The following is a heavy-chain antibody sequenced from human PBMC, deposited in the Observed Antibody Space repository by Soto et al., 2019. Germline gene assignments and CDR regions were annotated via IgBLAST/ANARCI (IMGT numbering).Heavy chain of an antibody. CDR2: IYYTGST. Sequence: SETLSLTCAVSGCCIRSYDWSWIRQHPGKGLEWIGYIYYTGSTNYNPSLKSRVTISVDTSKNQFSLKLSSVTAADTAVYYCARGFSFPDYWGQGTLVTVSS. V-gene: IGHV4-59*08. D-gene: IGHD3-10*01. CDR3: ARGFSFPDY. J-gene: IGHJ4*02. CDR1: GCCIRSYD.